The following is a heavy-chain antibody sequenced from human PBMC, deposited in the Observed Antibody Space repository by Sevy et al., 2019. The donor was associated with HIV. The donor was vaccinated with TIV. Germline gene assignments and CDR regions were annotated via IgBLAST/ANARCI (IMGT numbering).Heavy chain of an antibody. CDR1: GFTFSTYT. CDR2: ISSSSNYI. CDR3: ARPYGSGSWEAFDI. Sequence: GGSLRLSCAASGFTFSTYTMTWVRQAPGKGLEWVSSISSSSNYIYYAGSVKGRFTISRDNAKKSLYLQMNSLRAEDTGLYYCARPYGSGSWEAFDIWGQGTMVTVSS. D-gene: IGHD3-10*01. J-gene: IGHJ3*02. V-gene: IGHV3-21*01.